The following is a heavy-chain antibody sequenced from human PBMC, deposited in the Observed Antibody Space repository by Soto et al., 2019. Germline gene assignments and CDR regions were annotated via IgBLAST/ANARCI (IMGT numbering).Heavy chain of an antibody. J-gene: IGHJ3*02. Sequence: ASVKVSCKDSGYTLTSYDINWGRQATGQGLEWMGWMNPNSGNTGYAQKFQGRVTMNRNTSRSTADMELSSLRSEDTAVYYCARVLGIVDAFDIWCQGTMVTVSS. CDR2: MNPNSGNT. D-gene: IGHD7-27*01. CDR3: ARVLGIVDAFDI. CDR1: GYTLTSYD. V-gene: IGHV1-8*02.